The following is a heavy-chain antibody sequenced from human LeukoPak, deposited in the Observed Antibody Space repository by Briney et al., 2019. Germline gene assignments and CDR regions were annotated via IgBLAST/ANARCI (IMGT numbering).Heavy chain of an antibody. D-gene: IGHD5-18*01. CDR1: GFSLSTSGVG. J-gene: IGHJ5*02. Sequence: ESGPTLVKPTQTLTLTCTFSGFSLSTSGVGVGWIRQPPGKALEWLALIYWDDDKRYSPSLKNRLTITKDTSKNQVVLKMTNMDTVDTATYYCAHRTWKQLFHWFDPWGQGTLVTVSS. CDR2: IYWDDDK. V-gene: IGHV2-5*02. CDR3: AHRTWKQLFHWFDP.